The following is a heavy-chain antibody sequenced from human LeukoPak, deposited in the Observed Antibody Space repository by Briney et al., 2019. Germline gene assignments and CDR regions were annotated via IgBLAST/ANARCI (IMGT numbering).Heavy chain of an antibody. D-gene: IGHD5-24*01. CDR1: GFILSDYW. CDR3: ARVRGGYYFDY. J-gene: IGHJ4*02. CDR2: INQAGTER. V-gene: IGHV3-7*04. Sequence: PGGSLRLSCAASGFILSDYWMSWVRQAPGKGLEWVANINQAGTERYYVDSVKGRFTISRDSAENSLYLQTNSLRAEDTAVYYCARVRGGYYFDYWGQGTLVTVSS.